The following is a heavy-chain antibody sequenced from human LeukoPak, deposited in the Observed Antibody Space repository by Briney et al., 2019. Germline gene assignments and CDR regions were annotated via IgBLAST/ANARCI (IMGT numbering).Heavy chain of an antibody. CDR1: GFTFSSHA. V-gene: IGHV3-23*01. Sequence: GGSLRLSCAASGFTFSSHAMSWVRQAPGKGLEWVSAISGSGGSTYYADSVKGRFTISRDNSKNTLYLQMNSLRAEDTAVYYCAKDLRSYSGSYPWVYYFDYWGQGTLVTVSS. D-gene: IGHD1-26*01. CDR3: AKDLRSYSGSYPWVYYFDY. J-gene: IGHJ4*02. CDR2: ISGSGGST.